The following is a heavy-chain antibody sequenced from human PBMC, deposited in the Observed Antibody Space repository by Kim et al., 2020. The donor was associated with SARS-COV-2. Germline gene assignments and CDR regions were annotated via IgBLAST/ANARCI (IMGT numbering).Heavy chain of an antibody. J-gene: IGHJ1*01. V-gene: IGHV4-34*01. Sequence: SETLSLTCAVYGGSFSGYYWSWIRQPPGKGLEWIGEINHSGRTNYNPSLKSRVTIDTSKNQFSLQLTSVTAADAALYFCARRLSNTSGWGSHYCDLWGQGILVTVSS. CDR3: ARRLSNTSGWGSHYCDL. CDR2: INHSGRT. D-gene: IGHD3-10*01. CDR1: GGSFSGYY.